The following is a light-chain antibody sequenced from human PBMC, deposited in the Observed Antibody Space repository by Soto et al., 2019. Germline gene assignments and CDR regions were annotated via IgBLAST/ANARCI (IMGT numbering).Light chain of an antibody. J-gene: IGKJ1*01. Sequence: DIQMTQSPSTLSASVGDRVTITCRASQSISSWLARYQQKPGKDPMRLIYKASSLESGVPSRFSCSGSGTEVTLTISSLQPDDFATYYCQQYNSYWTFGQGNKVE. CDR2: KAS. CDR1: QSISSW. CDR3: QQYNSYWT. V-gene: IGKV1-5*03.